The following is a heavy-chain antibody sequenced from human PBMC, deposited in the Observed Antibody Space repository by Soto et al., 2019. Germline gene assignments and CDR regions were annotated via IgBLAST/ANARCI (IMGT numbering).Heavy chain of an antibody. CDR3: AHMRAAKFDY. CDR1: GVSLSTGGVG. V-gene: IGHV2-5*02. CDR2: IYWDDDQ. J-gene: IGHJ4*02. Sequence: QITLKESGPTLVKPTQTLTLTCNVSGVSLSTGGVGVGWIRQPPGKALEWLALIYWDDDQRSSPSLKSRLTITKDTTKNQVVLKMTNMAPEDTDTYDCAHMRAAKFDYDGQGTLVTDSS. D-gene: IGHD2-15*01.